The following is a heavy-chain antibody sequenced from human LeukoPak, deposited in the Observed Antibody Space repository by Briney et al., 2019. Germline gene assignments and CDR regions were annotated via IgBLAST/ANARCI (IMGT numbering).Heavy chain of an antibody. CDR1: GNSISSGDYY. CDR2: IYTSGST. V-gene: IGHV4-61*02. D-gene: IGHD3-16*01. J-gene: IGHJ4*02. CDR3: ARGGVLKSVDY. Sequence: SETLSLTCTVSGNSISSGDYYWSWIRQPAGKGLEWIGRIYTSGSTTYNPSLKSRVTISVDTSKNQFSLKLSSVTAADTAVYYCARGGVLKSVDYWGQGTLVTVSS.